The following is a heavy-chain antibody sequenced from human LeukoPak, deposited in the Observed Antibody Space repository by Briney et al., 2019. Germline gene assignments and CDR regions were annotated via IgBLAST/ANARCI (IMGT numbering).Heavy chain of an antibody. J-gene: IGHJ1*01. V-gene: IGHV3-11*06. CDR3: ARDSEFFQH. Sequence: GGSLRLSCAASGFTFSDYYMTWIRQAPGKGLEWVSYISSSSIYRTYADSVKGRFTISRDNAKNSLYLQMNNLRAEDTAVYYCARDSEFFQHWGQGTLVTVSS. CDR1: GFTFSDYY. CDR2: ISSSSIYR.